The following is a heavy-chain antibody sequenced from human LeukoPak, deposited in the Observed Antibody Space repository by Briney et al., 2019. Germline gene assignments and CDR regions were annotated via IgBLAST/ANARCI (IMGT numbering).Heavy chain of an antibody. CDR2: ISAYNGNT. V-gene: IGHV1-18*04. CDR1: GYTFTSYG. D-gene: IGHD3-9*01. J-gene: IGHJ5*02. Sequence: ASVKVSCKASGYTFTSYGISWVRQAPGQGLEWMGWISAYNGNTNYAQKLQGRVTMTTDTSTSTAYMELRSLGSDDTAVYYCARDQGPYYDILTGYGIGFDPWGQGTLVTVSS. CDR3: ARDQGPYYDILTGYGIGFDP.